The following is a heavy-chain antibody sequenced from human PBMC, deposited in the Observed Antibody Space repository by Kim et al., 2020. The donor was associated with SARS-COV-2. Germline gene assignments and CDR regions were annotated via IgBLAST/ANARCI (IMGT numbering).Heavy chain of an antibody. CDR1: GFTVSSNH. CDR2: IYSGGST. V-gene: IGHV3-53*04. Sequence: GGSLRLSCAASGFTVSSNHMSWVRQAPGNGLEWVSVIYSGGSTYYADSVKGRFTISRHNSKNTLYLQMNSLRAEDTAVYYCARVQIHSFHFDYWGQGTLVTVSS. CDR3: ARVQIHSFHFDY. J-gene: IGHJ4*02.